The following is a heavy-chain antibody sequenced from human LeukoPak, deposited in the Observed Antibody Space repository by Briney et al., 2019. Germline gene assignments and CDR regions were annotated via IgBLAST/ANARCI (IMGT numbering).Heavy chain of an antibody. D-gene: IGHD3-10*01. CDR1: GGSISSYY. J-gene: IGHJ4*02. CDR2: IYYSGST. CDR3: ARKRTGLDY. Sequence: SEALSLTCTVSGGSISSYYWSWIRQPPGKGLEWIGYIYYSGSTNYNPSLKSRVTISVDTSKNQFSLKLSSVTAADTAVYYCARKRTGLDYWGQGTLVTVSS. V-gene: IGHV4-59*12.